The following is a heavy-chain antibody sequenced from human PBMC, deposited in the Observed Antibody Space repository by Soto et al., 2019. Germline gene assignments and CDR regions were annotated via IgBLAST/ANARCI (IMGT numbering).Heavy chain of an antibody. CDR3: AILSGYYYP. CDR1: GYTFPSYR. V-gene: IGHV1-18*04. J-gene: IGHJ5*02. Sequence: ASVKVSRKASGYTFPSYRISWVRQAPGQGLEGVGWISAYNGNTNYAQKLQGRVTMTTDTSTSTAYMELRSLRSDDTAVYYCAILSGYYYPWGQGTLVTVSS. D-gene: IGHD3-22*01. CDR2: ISAYNGNT.